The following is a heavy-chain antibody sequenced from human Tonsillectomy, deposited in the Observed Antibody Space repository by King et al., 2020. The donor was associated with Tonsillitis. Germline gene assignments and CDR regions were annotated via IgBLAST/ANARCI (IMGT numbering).Heavy chain of an antibody. J-gene: IGHJ6*04. CDR2: IYHSGAP. D-gene: IGHD6-13*01. CDR1: GGSLSDTNW. CDR3: ARGGPYTSRWTDDYRMDV. V-gene: IGHV4-4*02. Sequence: QLQESGPGLVKPSGTLSLTCAVSGGSLSDTNWWNWVRQPPGKGLEWIGEIYHSGAPFYNPSLKSRVTMSLDKSKNQFSLELTSLTAADTAVYYRARGGPYTSRWTDDYRMDVWGKGTTVTVSS.